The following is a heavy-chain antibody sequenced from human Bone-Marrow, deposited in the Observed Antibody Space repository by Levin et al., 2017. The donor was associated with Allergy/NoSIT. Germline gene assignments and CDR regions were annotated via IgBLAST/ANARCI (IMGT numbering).Heavy chain of an antibody. Sequence: SETLSLTCAVSGYSITTDKWWGWIRQPPGKGLEWIGYIFYSGSTYYNPSLKSRVTMSVDTSKNQFSLQLTSVTAVDTAVYYCTHKQAGNYAFDYWGQGTLVTVSS. CDR2: IFYSGST. V-gene: IGHV4-28*01. D-gene: IGHD3-16*01. CDR1: GYSITTDKW. J-gene: IGHJ4*02. CDR3: THKQAGNYAFDY.